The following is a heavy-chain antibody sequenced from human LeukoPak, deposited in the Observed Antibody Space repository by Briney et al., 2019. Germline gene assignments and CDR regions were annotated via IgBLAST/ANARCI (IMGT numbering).Heavy chain of an antibody. V-gene: IGHV3-23*01. CDR3: AKGQSSGYYTGYFDY. J-gene: IGHJ4*02. D-gene: IGHD3-22*01. CDR2: ISGSGGST. Sequence: GGSLRLSCAASGFTFSSYAMSWVRQAPGKGLEWVSAISGSGGSTYYADSVKGRFTISRDNSKNTLYLQMNSLRAEDTAVYYCAKGQSSGYYTGYFDYWGQGTLVTVSS. CDR1: GFTFSSYA.